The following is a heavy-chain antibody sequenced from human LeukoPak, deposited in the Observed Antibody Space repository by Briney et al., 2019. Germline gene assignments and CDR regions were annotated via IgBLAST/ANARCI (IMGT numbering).Heavy chain of an antibody. CDR1: EFTFSSHG. J-gene: IGHJ4*02. D-gene: IGHD3-10*01. CDR2: ISYDTRSD. V-gene: IGHV3-30*03. Sequence: GGSLRLSCVASEFTFSSHGMHWVRQAPGKGLEWVAVISYDTRSDYHVDSVKGRFTISRDNSKNTLYLQMNSLRAEDTAVYYCARDHYYGSGSYSKGDEYWGQGTLVTVSS. CDR3: ARDHYYGSGSYSKGDEY.